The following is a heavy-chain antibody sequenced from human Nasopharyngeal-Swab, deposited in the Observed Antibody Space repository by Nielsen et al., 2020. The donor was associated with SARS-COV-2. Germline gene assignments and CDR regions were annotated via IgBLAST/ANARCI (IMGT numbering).Heavy chain of an antibody. CDR1: EFTFSNYW. V-gene: IGHV3-74*01. CDR2: INSDGSTT. CDR3: SRDPFGAMVDYFDY. J-gene: IGHJ4*02. D-gene: IGHD5-18*01. Sequence: GESLKISCAASEFTFSNYWMHWVRQAPGKGLVWVSRINSDGSTTNYADSVKGRFTISRDNAKNTLYLQMNSLRAEDTAVYYCSRDPFGAMVDYFDYWGQGTLVTVSS.